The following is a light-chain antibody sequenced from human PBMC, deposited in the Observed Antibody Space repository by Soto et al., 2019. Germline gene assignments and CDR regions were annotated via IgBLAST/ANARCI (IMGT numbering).Light chain of an antibody. Sequence: EIVMTQSPATLSVSPGERATLSCRASQSVSSNLAWYQQKPGQGPRLLIYGASTRATGIPARLSGSGSGTEFTLTISSLQSEDFAVYYCQQYNKWPPYTFGQGTKVEIK. CDR2: GAS. V-gene: IGKV3-15*01. CDR3: QQYNKWPPYT. CDR1: QSVSSN. J-gene: IGKJ2*01.